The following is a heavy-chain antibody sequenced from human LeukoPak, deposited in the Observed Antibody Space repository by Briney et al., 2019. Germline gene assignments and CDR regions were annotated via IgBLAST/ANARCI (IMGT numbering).Heavy chain of an antibody. CDR2: ISWNNGSI. V-gene: IGHV3-9*01. Sequence: GGSLRLSCAASGFTFDDYAMHWVRQAPGKGLEWVSGISWNNGSIGYADSVKGRFTISGDNAKNSLYLQMNSLRAEDTALYYCARGGGLLWFGEELVFDYWGQGTLVTVSS. J-gene: IGHJ4*02. D-gene: IGHD3-10*01. CDR1: GFTFDDYA. CDR3: ARGGGLLWFGEELVFDY.